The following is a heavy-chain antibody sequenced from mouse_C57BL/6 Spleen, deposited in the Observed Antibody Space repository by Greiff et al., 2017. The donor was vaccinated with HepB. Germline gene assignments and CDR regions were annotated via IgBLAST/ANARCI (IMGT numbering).Heavy chain of an antibody. V-gene: IGHV2-6*01. D-gene: IGHD1-1*01. J-gene: IGHJ1*03. CDR3: AREFITGYFDV. CDR2: IWGVGST. CDR1: GFSLTSYG. Sequence: VKLVESGPGLVAPSQSLSITCTVSGFSLTSYGVDWVRQSPGKGLEWLGVIWGVGSTNYNSALKSRLSISKDNSKSQVFLKMNSLQTDDTAMYYCAREFITGYFDVWGTGTTVTVSS.